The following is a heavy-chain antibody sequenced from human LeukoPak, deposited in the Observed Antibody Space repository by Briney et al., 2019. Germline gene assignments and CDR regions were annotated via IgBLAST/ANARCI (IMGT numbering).Heavy chain of an antibody. J-gene: IGHJ3*02. D-gene: IGHD4-17*01. CDR1: GFTVSSCY. Sequence: GGSLRLSCAASGFTVSSCYMSWVRQAPGKGLEWVSGIYSGGTTYYADSVKGRFTISRDNSKNTLYLQMNSLRAEDTAVYYCARDTHDYGDPRQWRDAFDIWGQGTMVTVSS. CDR3: ARDTHDYGDPRQWRDAFDI. CDR2: IYSGGTT. V-gene: IGHV3-53*01.